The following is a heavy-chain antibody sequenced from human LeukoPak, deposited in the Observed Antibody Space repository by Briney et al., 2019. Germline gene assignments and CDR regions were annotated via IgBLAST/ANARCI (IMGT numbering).Heavy chain of an antibody. V-gene: IGHV1-18*01. Sequence: GASVKVSCKASAYTFSNYGFNWVRQAPGQGLEWMGWISAYNGNTKYAQKLQGRFIMSTDTSTSTAYMELRSLTSDDTAVYYCARDLDGSGSYYTDYWGQGTLVTVSS. CDR2: ISAYNGNT. J-gene: IGHJ4*02. CDR1: AYTFSNYG. D-gene: IGHD3-10*01. CDR3: ARDLDGSGSYYTDY.